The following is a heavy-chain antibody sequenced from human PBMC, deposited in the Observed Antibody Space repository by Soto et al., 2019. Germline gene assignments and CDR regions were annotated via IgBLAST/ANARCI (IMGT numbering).Heavy chain of an antibody. D-gene: IGHD3-9*01. CDR3: VREDDTTGSYSWFDP. V-gene: IGHV1-69*01. CDR2: FVPVFGSA. J-gene: IGHJ5*02. CDR1: GAAFNTIT. Sequence: QVQLVQSGAEVKKPGSSVRVSCKASGAAFNTITINWVRQAPGQGLEWMGGFVPVFGSATYAQKFQGRVAITADASTSTFYMELSRLNSEDTALSYCVREDDTTGSYSWFDPWGQGTLVTVSS.